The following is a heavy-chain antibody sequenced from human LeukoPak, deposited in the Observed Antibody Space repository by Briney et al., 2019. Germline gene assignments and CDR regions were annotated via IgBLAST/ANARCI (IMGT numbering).Heavy chain of an antibody. J-gene: IGHJ6*02. CDR1: GFSVSNTY. D-gene: IGHD6-6*01. CDR2: IYSGDSGVST. V-gene: IGHV3-53*04. CDR3: ARSAARLRYYYAMDV. Sequence: VGSLRLSCAASGFSVSNTYMSWVRQAPGKGLEWVSVIYSGDSGVSTYYADSVKGRFTISRHNSKNTLYLQMSSLRAEDTAVYFCARSAARLRYYYAMDVWGQGTTVTVCS.